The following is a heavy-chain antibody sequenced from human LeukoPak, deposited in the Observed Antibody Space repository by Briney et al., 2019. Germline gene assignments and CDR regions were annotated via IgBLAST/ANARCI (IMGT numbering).Heavy chain of an antibody. CDR2: INPNSGGT. J-gene: IGHJ2*01. CDR1: GYTFIDYY. D-gene: IGHD4-17*01. CDR3: AKNMGYGDYWYFDL. V-gene: IGHV1-2*02. Sequence: VASVKVSCKASGYTFIDYYIHWVRQAPGEGLAWMGWINPNSGGTNYAQKFQGSVTMTRDTSISTAYMELTRLNSDDTAVYYCAKNMGYGDYWYFDLWGRGTLVTVSS.